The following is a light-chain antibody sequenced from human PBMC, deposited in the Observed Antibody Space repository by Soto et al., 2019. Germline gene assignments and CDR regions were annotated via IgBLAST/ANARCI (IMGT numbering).Light chain of an antibody. V-gene: IGKV1-5*03. CDR3: QHHNSYSDA. Sequence: DVQMTHSPSTLSGSVGDRVTITCRASHTISSWLAWYQQKPGKAPKLLIYKASTLKSGVPSRFSGRGSGTEFTLHISRLQPDDFATYYCQHHNSYSDAFGQGTKVDIK. CDR1: HTISSW. J-gene: IGKJ1*01. CDR2: KAS.